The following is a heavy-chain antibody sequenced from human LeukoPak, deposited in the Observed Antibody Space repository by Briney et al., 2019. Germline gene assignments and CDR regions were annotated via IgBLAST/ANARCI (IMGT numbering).Heavy chain of an antibody. J-gene: IGHJ4*02. CDR3: ARDHSVTTPSV. V-gene: IGHV4-61*02. Sequence: SETLSLTXTVSGGSISSGSYYWSWIRQPAGKGLEWIGRIYTSGSTNYNPSLKSRVTISVDTSKNQFSLKLSSVTAADTAVYYCARDHSVTTPSVWGQGTLVTVSS. CDR1: GGSISSGSYY. D-gene: IGHD4-17*01. CDR2: IYTSGST.